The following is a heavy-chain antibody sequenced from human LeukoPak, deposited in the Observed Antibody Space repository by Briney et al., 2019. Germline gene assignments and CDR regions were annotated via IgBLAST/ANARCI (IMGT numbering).Heavy chain of an antibody. CDR1: GGSISSYY. Sequence: SETLSLTCTVSGGSISSYYWSWIRQPPGKGLEWIGYIYYSGSTNYNPSLKSRVTISVDTSKNQFSLKLSSVTAADTAVYYCVRYSYGTFDYWGQGTLVTVSS. V-gene: IGHV4-59*01. CDR3: VRYSYGTFDY. D-gene: IGHD5-18*01. CDR2: IYYSGST. J-gene: IGHJ4*02.